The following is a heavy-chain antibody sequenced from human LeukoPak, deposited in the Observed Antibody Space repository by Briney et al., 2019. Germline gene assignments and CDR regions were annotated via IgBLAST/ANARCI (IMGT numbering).Heavy chain of an antibody. D-gene: IGHD4-11*01. CDR3: ARSPFSNYGNYMDV. J-gene: IGHJ6*03. CDR1: GGSNSSYY. CDR2: IYTSGST. V-gene: IGHV4-4*09. Sequence: PSETLSLTCTVSGGSNSSYYWSWIRQPPGKGLEWIGYIYTSGSTNYNPSLKSRVTISVDTSKNQFSLKLSSVTAADTAVYYRARSPFSNYGNYMDVWGKGTTVTLSS.